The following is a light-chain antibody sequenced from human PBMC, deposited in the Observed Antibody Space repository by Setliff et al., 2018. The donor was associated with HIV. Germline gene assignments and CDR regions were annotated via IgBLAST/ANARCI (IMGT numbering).Light chain of an antibody. Sequence: EIVLTQSPGTLSLSPGERAALSCQASQTVSSTYLAWYQQKPGQAPRLLIYGASSRATGIPDRFSGGGSGTDFTLTISRLEPEDFAVYYCQQYGSSPWTFGQGTKVDIK. CDR3: QQYGSSPWT. J-gene: IGKJ1*01. V-gene: IGKV3-20*01. CDR1: QTVSSTY. CDR2: GAS.